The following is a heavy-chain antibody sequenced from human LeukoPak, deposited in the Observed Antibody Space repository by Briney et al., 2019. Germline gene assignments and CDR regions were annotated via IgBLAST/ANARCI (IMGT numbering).Heavy chain of an antibody. D-gene: IGHD1-26*01. CDR1: GFTFSGFA. J-gene: IGHJ4*02. V-gene: IGHV3-23*01. CDR2: ISASGGST. Sequence: PGGSLRLSCAASGFTFSGFAMSWVRQAPGKGLEWVSTISASGGSTYYADSVKGRFTISRDNSKNTLYLQMNSLRAEDTALYYCAKTMGAIDHDYWGQGTLFTVSS. CDR3: AKTMGAIDHDY.